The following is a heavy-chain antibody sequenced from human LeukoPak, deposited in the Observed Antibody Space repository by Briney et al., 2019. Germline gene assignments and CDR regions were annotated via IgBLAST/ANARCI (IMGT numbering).Heavy chain of an antibody. V-gene: IGHV4-39*07. CDR1: GGSISSSSYY. CDR3: ARIVVVVPETRGIDY. CDR2: IYYSGST. Sequence: SETLSLTCTVSGGSISSSSYYWGWIRQPPGKGLEWIGSIYYSGSTYYNPSLKSRVTISVDTSKNQFSLKLSSVAAADTAVYYCARIVVVVPETRGIDYWGQGTLVTVSS. J-gene: IGHJ4*02. D-gene: IGHD2-15*01.